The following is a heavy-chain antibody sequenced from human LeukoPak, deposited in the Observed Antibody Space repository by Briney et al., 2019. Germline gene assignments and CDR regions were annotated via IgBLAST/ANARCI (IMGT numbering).Heavy chain of an antibody. Sequence: SETLSLTCTVSGGSISSGSYYWSWIRQPAGKGLEWIGRIYTSGSTNYNPSLKSRVTISVDTSKNQFSLKLSSVTAADTAVYYCARETRIMGATPDYWGQGTLVTVSS. D-gene: IGHD1-26*01. CDR2: IYTSGST. V-gene: IGHV4-61*02. CDR3: ARETRIMGATPDY. CDR1: GGSISSGSYY. J-gene: IGHJ4*02.